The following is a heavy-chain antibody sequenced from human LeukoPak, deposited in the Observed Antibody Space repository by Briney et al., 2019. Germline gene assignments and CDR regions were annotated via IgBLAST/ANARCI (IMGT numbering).Heavy chain of an antibody. CDR1: GFTFSGYA. CDR3: AKDLVSGDIVVVVASTAFDY. V-gene: IGHV3-23*01. Sequence: PGGSLRLSCAASGFTFSGYAMSWVRQAPGKGLEWVSVISGSGDITYYADSVKGRFTISRDNSKNTLYLQMNSLRAEDTAIYYCAKDLVSGDIVVVVASTAFDYWGQGTLVTVSS. CDR2: ISGSGDIT. J-gene: IGHJ4*02. D-gene: IGHD2-15*01.